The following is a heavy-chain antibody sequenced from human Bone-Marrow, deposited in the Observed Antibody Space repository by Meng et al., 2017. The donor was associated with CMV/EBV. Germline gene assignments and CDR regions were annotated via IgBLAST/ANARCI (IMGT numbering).Heavy chain of an antibody. Sequence: SVKVSCKASGGTFSSYTISWVRQAPGQGLEWMGRIIPILGIANYAQKFQGRVTITADKSTSTAYMELSSLRSEDTAGYYCWSPLVGDTGGEGWDDAFDIWGQGTMVTVSS. CDR2: IIPILGIA. D-gene: IGHD1-26*01. V-gene: IGHV1-69*02. CDR3: WSPLVGDTGGEGWDDAFDI. CDR1: GGTFSSYT. J-gene: IGHJ3*02.